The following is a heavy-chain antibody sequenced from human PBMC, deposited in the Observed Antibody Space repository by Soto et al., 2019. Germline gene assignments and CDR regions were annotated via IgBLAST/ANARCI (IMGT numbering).Heavy chain of an antibody. D-gene: IGHD3-3*01. CDR3: AREYEVLRFWEWLLGGMDV. Sequence: GGSLRLSCAASGFTFSSYVMHWVRQAPGKGLEWVAVISYDGSNKYYADSVKGRFTISRDNSKNTLYLQMNSLRAEDTAVYYCAREYEVLRFWEWLLGGMDVWGQGTTVTVSS. J-gene: IGHJ6*02. CDR2: ISYDGSNK. CDR1: GFTFSSYV. V-gene: IGHV3-30-3*01.